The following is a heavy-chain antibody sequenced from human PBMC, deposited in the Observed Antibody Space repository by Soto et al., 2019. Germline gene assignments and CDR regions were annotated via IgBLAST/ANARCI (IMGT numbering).Heavy chain of an antibody. Sequence: GGSLRLSCAASGFTFSSYGMHWVRQAPGKGLEWVAVIPYDGSNKYYADSVKGRFTISRDNSKNTLYLQMNSLRAEDTAVYYCAKVERAYDFWSGYYYYGMDVWGQGTTVTVSS. V-gene: IGHV3-30*18. CDR3: AKVERAYDFWSGYYYYGMDV. CDR1: GFTFSSYG. J-gene: IGHJ6*02. D-gene: IGHD3-3*01. CDR2: IPYDGSNK.